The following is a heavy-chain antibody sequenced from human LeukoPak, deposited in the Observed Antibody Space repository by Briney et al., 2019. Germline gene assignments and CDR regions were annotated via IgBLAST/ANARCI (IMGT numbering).Heavy chain of an antibody. J-gene: IGHJ6*03. Sequence: GGSLRLSCAASGFTFSSYSMNWVRQAPGKGLEWVSYISSSSSTIYYADSVKGRFTISRDNAKNSLYLQMNSLRAEDTAVYYCARDPRNTYYYGSGSYAYYYYYMDVWGKGTTVTVSS. CDR2: ISSSSSTI. D-gene: IGHD3-10*01. V-gene: IGHV3-48*01. CDR1: GFTFSSYS. CDR3: ARDPRNTYYYGSGSYAYYYYYMDV.